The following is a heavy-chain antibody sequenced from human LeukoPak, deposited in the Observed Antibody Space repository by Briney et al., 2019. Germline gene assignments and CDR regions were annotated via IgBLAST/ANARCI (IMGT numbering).Heavy chain of an antibody. CDR3: ARVAYYYDSSGRLDAFDI. D-gene: IGHD3-22*01. Sequence: SVKVSCKASGGTFSSYAISWVRQAPGQGLEWMGGIVPIFGTANYAQKLQGRVTITADESTSTAYMELSSLRSEDTAVYYCARVAYYYDSSGRLDAFDIWGQGTMVTVSS. CDR2: IVPIFGTA. CDR1: GGTFSSYA. J-gene: IGHJ3*02. V-gene: IGHV1-69*13.